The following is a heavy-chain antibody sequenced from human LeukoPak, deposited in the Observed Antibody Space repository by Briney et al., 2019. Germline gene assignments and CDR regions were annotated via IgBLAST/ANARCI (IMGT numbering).Heavy chain of an antibody. J-gene: IGHJ4*02. CDR2: TSSSSSYI. D-gene: IGHD5-24*01. Sequence: GGSLRLSCAASGFTFSSYSMNWVRQAPGKGLEWVSSTSSSSSYIYYADSVKGRFTISRDNAKNSLYLQMNSQRAEDTAVYYCARESRDSKDGYNFDYWGQGTLVTVSS. V-gene: IGHV3-21*01. CDR1: GFTFSSYS. CDR3: ARESRDSKDGYNFDY.